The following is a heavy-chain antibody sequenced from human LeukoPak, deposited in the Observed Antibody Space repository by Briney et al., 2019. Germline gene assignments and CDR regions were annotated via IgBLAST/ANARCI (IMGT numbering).Heavy chain of an antibody. CDR2: INPNSGGT. CDR1: GYTFTGYY. J-gene: IGHJ4*02. D-gene: IGHD3-9*01. CDR3: ARDPQPLRYFDWLLLRGYFDY. Sequence: GASVKVSCKASGYTFTGYYMHWVRQTPGQGLEWMGWINPNSGGTNYAQKFQGRVTMTRDTSISTAYMELSRLRSDDTAVYYCARDPQPLRYFDWLLLRGYFDYWGQGTLVTVSS. V-gene: IGHV1-2*02.